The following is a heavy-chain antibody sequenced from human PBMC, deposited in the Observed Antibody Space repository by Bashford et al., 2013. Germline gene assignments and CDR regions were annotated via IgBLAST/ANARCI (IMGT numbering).Heavy chain of an antibody. J-gene: IGHJ4*02. Sequence: VASVKVSCEASRDAFNTKTIHWVRQAPGQGLEWMGGIIPLFGTRHDSQKFRDRLYLSADASTSTINMQLHSLTSADTAVYYCAAVDVSVAGTTDPFEVWGRGTLVTVSS. V-gene: IGHV1-69*13. CDR3: AAVDVSVAGTTDPFEV. D-gene: IGHD6-19*01. CDR1: RDAFNTKT. CDR2: IIPLFGTR.